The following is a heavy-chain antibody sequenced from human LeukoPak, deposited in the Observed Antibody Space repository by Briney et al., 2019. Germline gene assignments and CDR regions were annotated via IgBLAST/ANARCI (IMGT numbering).Heavy chain of an antibody. D-gene: IGHD2-15*01. V-gene: IGHV4-31*03. Sequence: PSETLSLTCTVSGGSISSGGYYWSWIRQHPGKGLEWIGFIYGSGSTYYKSSLKSRVTISVDTSKNQFSLKLTSVTAADTAVYYCARWGFTRYCSGGSRYGGDYWGQGTLVTVSS. J-gene: IGHJ4*02. CDR1: GGSISSGGYY. CDR2: IYGSGST. CDR3: ARWGFTRYCSGGSRYGGDY.